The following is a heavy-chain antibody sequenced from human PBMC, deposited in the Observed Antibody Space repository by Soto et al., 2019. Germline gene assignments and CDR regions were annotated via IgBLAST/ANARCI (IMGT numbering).Heavy chain of an antibody. CDR1: GFTFSSYA. J-gene: IGHJ6*02. CDR3: AKDSEYCSSTSCYTDYYYYGMDV. Sequence: GGSLRLSCAASGFTFSSYAMSWVRQAPGKGLEWVSAISGSGGSTYYADSVKGRFTISRDNSKNTLYLQMNSLRAEDTAVYYCAKDSEYCSSTSCYTDYYYYGMDVWGQGTTVTVSS. V-gene: IGHV3-23*01. CDR2: ISGSGGST. D-gene: IGHD2-2*02.